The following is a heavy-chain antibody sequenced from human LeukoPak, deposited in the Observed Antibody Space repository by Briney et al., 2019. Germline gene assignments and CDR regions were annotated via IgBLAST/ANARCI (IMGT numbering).Heavy chain of an antibody. D-gene: IGHD3-10*01. V-gene: IGHV4-34*01. J-gene: IGHJ5*02. CDR2: INHSGST. CDR3: ARGFTLWFGALGWFDP. CDR1: GGSFSGYY. Sequence: PSETLSLTCAVDGGSFSGYYWSWIRQPPGKWLEWIGEINHSGSTNYNPSRKSRVTISVDTSKNQFSLKLSSVTAAATAVYYCARGFTLWFGALGWFDPWGQGTLVTVSS.